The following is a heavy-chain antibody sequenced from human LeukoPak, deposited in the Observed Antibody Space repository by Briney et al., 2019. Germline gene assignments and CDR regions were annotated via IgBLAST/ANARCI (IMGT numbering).Heavy chain of an antibody. CDR1: GITFSASG. CDR2: IRSDGSNT. Sequence: PGGSLRLSCAASGITFSASGMHWVRQAPGEGLEWVAFIRSDGSNTYYADSVKGRFTISRDNAENSLYLQMNSLRVEDTAVYYCARAPTVLVGYCSSSSCQADYWGQGTLVTVSS. D-gene: IGHD2-2*01. V-gene: IGHV3-30*02. J-gene: IGHJ4*02. CDR3: ARAPTVLVGYCSSSSCQADY.